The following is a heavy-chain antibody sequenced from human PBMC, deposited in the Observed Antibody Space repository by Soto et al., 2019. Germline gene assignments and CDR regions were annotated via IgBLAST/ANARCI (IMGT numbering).Heavy chain of an antibody. V-gene: IGHV1-8*01. CDR3: ARGQGSGWYAHYYYYYMDV. D-gene: IGHD6-19*01. CDR2: MNPNSGNT. CDR1: GYTFASYD. J-gene: IGHJ6*03. Sequence: ASGKVSCKASGYTFASYDINWVRQATGQGLEWMGWMNPNSGNTGYAQKFQGRVTMTRNTSISTAYMELSSLRSEDTAVYYCARGQGSGWYAHYYYYYMDVWGKGTTVTVSS.